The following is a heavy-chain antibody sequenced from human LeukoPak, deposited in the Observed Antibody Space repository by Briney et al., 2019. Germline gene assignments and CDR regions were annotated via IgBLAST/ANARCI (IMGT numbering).Heavy chain of an antibody. CDR2: ISSSSSYI. CDR1: GFTFSSYA. CDR3: ARDSNYYDSSGYYFYV. D-gene: IGHD3-22*01. Sequence: GGSLRLSCAASGFTFSSYAMSWVRQAPGKGLEWVSSISSSSSYIYYADSVKGRFTISRDNAKNSLYLQMNSLRAEDTAVYYCARDSNYYDSSGYYFYVWGQGTLVTVSS. J-gene: IGHJ4*02. V-gene: IGHV3-21*01.